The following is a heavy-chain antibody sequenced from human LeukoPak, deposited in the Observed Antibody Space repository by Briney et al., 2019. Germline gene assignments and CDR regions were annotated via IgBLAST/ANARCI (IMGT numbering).Heavy chain of an antibody. J-gene: IGHJ4*02. D-gene: IGHD2-2*01. CDR1: GGSISSSSYH. CDR3: ARQRRGVVPARLDY. V-gene: IGHV4-39*01. Sequence: PSETLSLTCTVSGGSISSSSYHWGWIRQPPGKGLEWIGSIYYSGSTYYNPSLKSRVTISVDTSKNQFSLKLSSVTAADTAVYYCARQRRGVVPARLDYWGQGTLVTVSS. CDR2: IYYSGST.